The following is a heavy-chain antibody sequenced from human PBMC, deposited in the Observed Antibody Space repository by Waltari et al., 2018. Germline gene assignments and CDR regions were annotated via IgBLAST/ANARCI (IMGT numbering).Heavy chain of an antibody. V-gene: IGHV3-7*04. CDR1: GFPFSSYW. CDR3: ARDRGWNTFDY. D-gene: IGHD6-19*01. Sequence: EVQLVESGGNLVQPGGSLRLSCAATGFPFSSYWITWVRQAPGRGLEWVANIKEDGSQTYYVDSVKGRFTISRDNAKNSLYLQMNSLRAEDTGLYYCARDRGWNTFDYWGQGTLVTVSS. J-gene: IGHJ4*02. CDR2: IKEDGSQT.